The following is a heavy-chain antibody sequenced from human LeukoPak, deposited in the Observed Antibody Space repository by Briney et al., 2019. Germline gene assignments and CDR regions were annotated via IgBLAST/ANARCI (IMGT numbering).Heavy chain of an antibody. J-gene: IGHJ4*02. Sequence: GRSLRLSCAASGFTFSSYGMHWVRQAPGKGLEWVAVIWYDGSNKYYADSVKGRFTISRDNSKNTLYLQMKSLRAEDTAVYYCAREVGATLDYWGQGTLVTVSS. CDR1: GFTFSSYG. D-gene: IGHD1-26*01. CDR3: AREVGATLDY. CDR2: IWYDGSNK. V-gene: IGHV3-33*01.